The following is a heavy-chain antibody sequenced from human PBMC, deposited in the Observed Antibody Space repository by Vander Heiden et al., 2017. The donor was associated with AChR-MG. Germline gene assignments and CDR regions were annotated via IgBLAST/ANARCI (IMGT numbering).Heavy chain of an antibody. J-gene: IGHJ4*02. Sequence: EVQLVESGGGLVQPGRSLRLSCAASGFTFDAYAMQWVRQAPGKGLEWVSGISWNSGYIDYADSVKGRFTISRDNAKNSQFLQMNNLRLEDTALYYCAKAERESSAGSPWDYWGQGTLVTVSS. D-gene: IGHD2-15*01. CDR3: AKAERESSAGSPWDY. CDR1: GFTFDAYA. V-gene: IGHV3-9*01. CDR2: ISWNSGYI.